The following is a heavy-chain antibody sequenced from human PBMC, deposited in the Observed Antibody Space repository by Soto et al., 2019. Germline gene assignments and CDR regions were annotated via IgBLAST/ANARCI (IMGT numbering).Heavy chain of an antibody. J-gene: IGHJ6*02. CDR3: VKDRATIFGVVWKYGMDV. CDR1: GFTFRSYA. D-gene: IGHD3-3*01. CDR2: ISEKGDTK. V-gene: IGHV3-23*01. Sequence: EVQLLESGGGLVQPGGSLRLSCAASGFTFRSYAMAWVRQAPGKGLEWVSGISEKGDTKNYADPVRGRFTISRDNSMNTLDLLMNSLRAEDTAVYYCVKDRATIFGVVWKYGMDVWDQGTTVYVSS.